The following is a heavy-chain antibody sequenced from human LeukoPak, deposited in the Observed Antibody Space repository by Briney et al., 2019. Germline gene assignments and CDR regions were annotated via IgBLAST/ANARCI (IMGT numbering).Heavy chain of an antibody. Sequence: PGRSLRLSCAASGFTFDDYAMHWVRQAPGKGLEWVSGISWNSGSIGYADSVKGRFTISRDNAKNSLYLQMNSLRAEDTALYYCAKDILGSSEGGFDYWGQGTLVTVSS. CDR2: ISWNSGSI. J-gene: IGHJ4*02. CDR3: AKDILGSSEGGFDY. D-gene: IGHD6-13*01. V-gene: IGHV3-9*01. CDR1: GFTFDDYA.